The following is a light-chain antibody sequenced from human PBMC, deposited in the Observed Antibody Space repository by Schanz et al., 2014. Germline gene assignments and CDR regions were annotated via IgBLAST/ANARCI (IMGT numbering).Light chain of an antibody. J-gene: IGLJ2*01. CDR1: SSDVGGYNY. CDR2: DVS. V-gene: IGLV2-11*01. Sequence: QSALTQPRSVSGSPGQSVAISCTGTSSDVGGYNYVSWYQHHPGKAPKLMIYDVSKRPSGVPDRFSGSKSGNTASLTISGLQADNEAEYYCCSYAGSYTLVLGGGTKLTVL. CDR3: CSYAGSYTLV.